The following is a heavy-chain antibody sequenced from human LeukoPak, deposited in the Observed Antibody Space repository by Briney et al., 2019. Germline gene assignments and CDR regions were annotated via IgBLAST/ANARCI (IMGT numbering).Heavy chain of an antibody. CDR2: ISSDGSYT. CDR1: GFSFRTYP. CDR3: AREGGYYDSSGYLDY. J-gene: IGHJ4*02. V-gene: IGHV3-33*05. Sequence: GGSLRLSCAASGFSFRTYPMHWVRQAPGKGLEWVAVISSDGSYTSSADSVKGRFIISRDNAKNTLYLQMNSLRAEDTAVYYCAREGGYYDSSGYLDYWGQGTLVTVSS. D-gene: IGHD3-22*01.